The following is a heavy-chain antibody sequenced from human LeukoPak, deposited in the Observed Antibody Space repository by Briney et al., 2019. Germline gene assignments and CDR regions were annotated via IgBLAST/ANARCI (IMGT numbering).Heavy chain of an antibody. D-gene: IGHD6-19*01. J-gene: IGHJ4*02. CDR3: AKGYDSSGPIY. CDR1: GFTFDDYA. CDR2: ISWNSGSI. V-gene: IGHV3-9*01. Sequence: PGRSLRLSCAASGFTFDDYAMHWVRQAPGKGLEWVSGISWNSGSIGYADSVKGRFTISRDNAKNSLYLQMNSLRAEDTALYYCAKGYDSSGPIYWGQGTLVTVSS.